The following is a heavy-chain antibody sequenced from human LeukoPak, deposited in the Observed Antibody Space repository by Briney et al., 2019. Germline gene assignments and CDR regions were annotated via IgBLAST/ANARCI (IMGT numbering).Heavy chain of an antibody. CDR2: TYYRSTWYN. CDR1: ADSVSINGVT. V-gene: IGHV6-1*01. J-gene: IGHJ5*02. Sequence: SQSLSLTCSISADSVSINGVTWNWIRQAPSRGLESLGRTYYRSTWYNDYAVSVRGRITVNPDTSKNQFSLHLNSVTPEDTAVYYCARRLTQYDCFDPWGQGILVTVSS. D-gene: IGHD2-2*01. CDR3: ARRLTQYDCFDP.